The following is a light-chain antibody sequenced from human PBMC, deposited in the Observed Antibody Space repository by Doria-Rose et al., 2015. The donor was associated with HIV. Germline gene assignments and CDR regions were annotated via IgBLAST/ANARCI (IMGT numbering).Light chain of an antibody. CDR1: QRVKSSY. J-gene: IGKJ5*01. CDR3: QQYGTSRGT. CDR2: DAY. V-gene: IGKV3-20*01. Sequence: EIVMTQSQGTLSLSPGERATLSCRASQRVKSSYLAWYQQKPGQAPRLLIYDAYTRATGIPDRFSGSGSGTDYTLTISRLEPEDVAVYYCQQYGTSRGTFGQGSRLEIK.